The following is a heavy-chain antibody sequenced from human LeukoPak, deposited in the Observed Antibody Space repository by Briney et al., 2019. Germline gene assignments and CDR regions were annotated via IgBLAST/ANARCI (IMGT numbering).Heavy chain of an antibody. J-gene: IGHJ4*02. Sequence: PGGSLTLFCAASEFIFSTYEMNWVRQAPGKGLEWVASISSTSVFIYYAASVKGRFTISRDNAKNSLYLQMSYLRADDTAVYYCARVVGSAIRSGVDYWGQGTLVTVSS. D-gene: IGHD1-26*01. CDR2: ISSTSVFI. V-gene: IGHV3-21*01. CDR1: EFIFSTYE. CDR3: ARVVGSAIRSGVDY.